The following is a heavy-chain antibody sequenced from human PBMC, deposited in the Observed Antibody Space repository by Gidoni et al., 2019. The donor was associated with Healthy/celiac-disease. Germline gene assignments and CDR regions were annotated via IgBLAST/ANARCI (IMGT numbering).Heavy chain of an antibody. CDR1: GFSLSTSGVG. D-gene: IGHD2-15*01. V-gene: IGHV2-5*01. CDR3: AHRRPIVVVAADRAPDDNWFDP. J-gene: IGHJ5*02. CDR2: IYWNDDK. Sequence: QITLKESGPTLVKPTQTLTLTCTFSGFSLSTSGVGVGWIRQPPGKALEWLALIYWNDDKRYSPSLKSRLTITKDTSKNQVVLTMTNMDPVDTATYYCAHRRPIVVVAADRAPDDNWFDPWGQGTLVTVSS.